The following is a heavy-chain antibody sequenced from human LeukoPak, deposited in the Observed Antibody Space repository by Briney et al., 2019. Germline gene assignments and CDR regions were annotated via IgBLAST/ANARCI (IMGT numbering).Heavy chain of an antibody. Sequence: PSETLSLTCAVYGGSFRGYYWTWIRQPPGKGLEWIGEINDGGSTNYNPSLKSRVTISVDTSKNQFSLRLSSVTATDTAVYYCARHQTGVLDWGQGTLVTVSS. J-gene: IGHJ4*02. CDR1: GGSFRGYY. CDR3: ARHQTGVLD. CDR2: INDGGST. V-gene: IGHV4-34*01. D-gene: IGHD7-27*01.